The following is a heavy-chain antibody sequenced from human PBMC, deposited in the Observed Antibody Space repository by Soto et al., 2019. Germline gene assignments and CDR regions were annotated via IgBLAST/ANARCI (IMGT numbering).Heavy chain of an antibody. CDR1: GFTVSSNY. CDR3: ARDSSFSSSGYWSGHTPL. V-gene: IGHV3-53*01. J-gene: IGHJ4*02. Sequence: GGSLRLSCAASGFTVSSNYMSWVRQAPGKGLEWVSVIYSGGSTYYADSVKGRFTISRDNSKNTLYLQMNSLRAEDTAVYYCARDSSFSSSGYWSGHTPLWGQGTLVTVSS. D-gene: IGHD3-3*01. CDR2: IYSGGST.